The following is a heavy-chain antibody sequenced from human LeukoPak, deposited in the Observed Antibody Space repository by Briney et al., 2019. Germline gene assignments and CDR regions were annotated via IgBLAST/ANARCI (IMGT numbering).Heavy chain of an antibody. V-gene: IGHV3-48*04. Sequence: SGGSLRLSCAASGFTFSSYSMNWVRQAPGEGLEWVSYISSSSRTIYYADSVKGRFTISRDNAKKSLFLQMNSLRAEDTAVYYCVAQGYYDNSGYFPYYFNYWGQGTLVTVSS. CDR2: ISSSSRTI. CDR3: VAQGYYDNSGYFPYYFNY. CDR1: GFTFSSYS. J-gene: IGHJ4*02. D-gene: IGHD3-22*01.